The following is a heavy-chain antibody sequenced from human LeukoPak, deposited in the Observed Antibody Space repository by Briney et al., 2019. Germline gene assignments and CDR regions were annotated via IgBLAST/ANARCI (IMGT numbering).Heavy chain of an antibody. V-gene: IGHV3-23*01. CDR3: ANDYRSGSFHDF. CDR2: ISRRDDYT. Sequence: GGSLRLSCAASGFAFSSYAMSWVRQPPGKGLEWVSVISRRDDYTYYADSVRGRFTISRDNSKNTLYLQMNTLRAEDTAVYYCANDYRSGSFHDFWGQGTLVTVSS. CDR1: GFAFSSYA. D-gene: IGHD3-10*01. J-gene: IGHJ4*02.